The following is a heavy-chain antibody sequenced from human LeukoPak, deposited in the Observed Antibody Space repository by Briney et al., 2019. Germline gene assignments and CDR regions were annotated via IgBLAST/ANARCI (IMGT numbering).Heavy chain of an antibody. Sequence: PGGSLRLSCAASGFTFSTNAMSWVRQAPGKGLEWVSPISSSSSYIYYADSVKGRFTISRDNAKNSLYLQMNSLRAEDTAVYYCARAPTVLVGYCSSSSCQADYWGQGTLVTVSS. J-gene: IGHJ4*02. V-gene: IGHV3-21*01. CDR1: GFTFSTNA. D-gene: IGHD2-2*01. CDR2: ISSSSSYI. CDR3: ARAPTVLVGYCSSSSCQADY.